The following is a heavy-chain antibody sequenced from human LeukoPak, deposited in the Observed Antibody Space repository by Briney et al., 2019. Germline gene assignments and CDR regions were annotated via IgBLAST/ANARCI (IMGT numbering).Heavy chain of an antibody. CDR2: IIPIFGTA. CDR3: ARGRGDIVVVPAAIRDDYYYYYMDV. D-gene: IGHD2-2*01. V-gene: IGHV1-69*05. Sequence: GASVKVSCKASGGTFSSYAISWVRQAPGQGLEWMGGIIPIFGTANYAQKFQGRATITTDESTSTAYMELSSLRSEDTAVYYCARGRGDIVVVPAAIRDDYYYYYMDVWGKGTTVTVSS. CDR1: GGTFSSYA. J-gene: IGHJ6*03.